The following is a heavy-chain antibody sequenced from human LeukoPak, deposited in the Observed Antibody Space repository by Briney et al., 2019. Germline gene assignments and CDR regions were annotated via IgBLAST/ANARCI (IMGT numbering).Heavy chain of an antibody. CDR1: GGSISSSNYY. D-gene: IGHD3-22*01. CDR2: MYYSGST. J-gene: IGHJ4*02. V-gene: IGHV4-39*07. Sequence: PSETLSLTCTVSGGSISSSNYYWGWIRQPPGKGLEWIGSMYYSGSTDYNPSLESRVTTSIDTSKNQFSPKLSSVTAADTAVYYCARGRGYYDSSGYYNRYYFDYWGQGTLVTVSS. CDR3: ARGRGYYDSSGYYNRYYFDY.